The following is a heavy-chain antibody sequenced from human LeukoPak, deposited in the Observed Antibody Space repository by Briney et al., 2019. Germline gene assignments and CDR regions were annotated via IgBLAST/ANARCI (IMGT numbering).Heavy chain of an antibody. D-gene: IGHD3-10*02. CDR1: GFTFSSYE. CDR2: ISSSGSTI. CDR3: AELGITMFGGV. J-gene: IGHJ6*04. V-gene: IGHV3-48*03. Sequence: GGSLRLSCAASGFTFSSYEMNWVRQAPGKGLEWVPYISSSGSTIYYADSVKGRFTISRDNAKNSLYLQINSLRAEDTAVYYCAELGITMFGGVWGKETTVTISS.